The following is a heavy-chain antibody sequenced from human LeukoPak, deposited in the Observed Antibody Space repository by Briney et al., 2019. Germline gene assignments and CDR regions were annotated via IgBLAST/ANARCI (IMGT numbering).Heavy chain of an antibody. Sequence: PGGSLRLSCAASGFTFSSYAMSWVRQAPGKGLEWVSAISGSGGSTYYADSVKGRFTISRDNSKNTLYLQMNSLRAEDTAVYYCARDDYSSGWLVIDFWGQGTLVTVSS. J-gene: IGHJ4*02. CDR1: GFTFSSYA. D-gene: IGHD6-19*01. CDR2: ISGSGGST. V-gene: IGHV3-23*01. CDR3: ARDDYSSGWLVIDF.